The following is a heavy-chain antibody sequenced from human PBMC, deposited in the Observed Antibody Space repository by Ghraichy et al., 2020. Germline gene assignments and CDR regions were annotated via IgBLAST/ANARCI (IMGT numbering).Heavy chain of an antibody. Sequence: GGSLRLSCAASGFTFSSYAMTWVRQAPGRGLEWVSSIMSSSENTYYPDSVKGRFTISRDNSRNTLYLQMNSLRAEDTALYYCARSDGRGGSGRYSFDFWGQGTLVTVSS. CDR3: ARSDGRGGSGRYSFDF. CDR1: GFTFSSYA. V-gene: IGHV3-23*01. J-gene: IGHJ4*02. D-gene: IGHD6-25*01. CDR2: IMSSSENT.